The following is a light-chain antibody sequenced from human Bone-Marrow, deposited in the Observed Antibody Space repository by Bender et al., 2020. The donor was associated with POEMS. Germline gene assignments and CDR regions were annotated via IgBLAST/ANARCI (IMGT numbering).Light chain of an antibody. CDR3: QSYDTSLTGV. CDR2: DST. V-gene: IGLV1-40*01. CDR1: SSNIGAGYD. Sequence: QSVLTQPPSVSGAPGQRVTISCTGSSSNIGAGYDVHWYQQVPGTAPKVVIYDSTSRPSGVPDRFTGSRSGTSASLDITGLQAEDEAEYVCQSYDTSLTGVFGGGTKLTVL. J-gene: IGLJ2*01.